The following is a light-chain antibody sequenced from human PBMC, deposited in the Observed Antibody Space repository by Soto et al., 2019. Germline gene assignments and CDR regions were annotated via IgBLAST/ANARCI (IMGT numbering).Light chain of an antibody. CDR3: SSYEGSNNLV. Sequence: QSALTQPPSASGSPGQSVTISCTGTSSDVGGYNYVSWYQQHPGKAPKLMIYEVSKRPSGVPDRFSGSKSGNTASLTVSGLQAEDEADYYCSSYEGSNNLVLGTGNRSPS. J-gene: IGLJ1*01. V-gene: IGLV2-8*01. CDR2: EVS. CDR1: SSDVGGYNY.